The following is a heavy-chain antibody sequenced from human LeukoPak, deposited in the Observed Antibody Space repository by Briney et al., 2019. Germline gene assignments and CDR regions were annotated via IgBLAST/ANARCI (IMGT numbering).Heavy chain of an antibody. CDR3: AREWGYYYDSSGYYSKYYFDY. CDR1: GGSISSGSYY. V-gene: IGHV4-61*02. J-gene: IGHJ4*02. Sequence: SETLSLTCTVSGGSISSGSYYWSWIRQPAGKGLEWIGRIYTSGSTNYNPSLKSRVTISVDTSKNQFSLKLSSVTAADTAVYYCAREWGYYYDSSGYYSKYYFDYWGQGTLVTVSS. CDR2: IYTSGST. D-gene: IGHD3-22*01.